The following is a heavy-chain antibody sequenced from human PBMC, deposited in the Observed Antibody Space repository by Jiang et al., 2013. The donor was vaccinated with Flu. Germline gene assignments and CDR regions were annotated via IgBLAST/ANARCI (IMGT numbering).Heavy chain of an antibody. V-gene: IGHV5-51*01. J-gene: IGHJ3*02. D-gene: IGHD3-22*01. Sequence: GAEVKKPGESLKISCKGSGYSFTSYWIGWVRQMPGKGLEWMGIIYPGDSDTRYSPSFQGQVTISADKSISTAYLQWSSLKASDTAMYYCARHPPGHYDSSGYFFGGKLDDAFDIWGQGTMVTVSS. CDR2: IYPGDSDT. CDR1: GYSFTSYW. CDR3: ARHPPGHYDSSGYFFGGKLDDAFDI.